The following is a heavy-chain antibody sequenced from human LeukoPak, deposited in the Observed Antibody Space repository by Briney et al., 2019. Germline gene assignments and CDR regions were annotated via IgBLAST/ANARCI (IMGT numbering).Heavy chain of an antibody. CDR3: ARDEGYYNYMDV. V-gene: IGHV1-2*02. J-gene: IGHJ6*03. CDR1: RYSFTGYY. Sequence: ASVKVSCKASRYSFTGYYMHWVRLAPGQGLEWMGWINVDSGGTKYAEKFQGRVTMTRDTSISTAYMGLSRLRSDDTAVYYCARDEGYYNYMDVWGKGTTVSVSS. CDR2: INVDSGGT.